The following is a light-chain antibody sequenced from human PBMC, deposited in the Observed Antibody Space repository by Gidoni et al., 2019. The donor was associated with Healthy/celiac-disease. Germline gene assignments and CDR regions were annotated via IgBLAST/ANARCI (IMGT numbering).Light chain of an antibody. V-gene: IGKV1-39*01. CDR3: HQSYSTPGLT. J-gene: IGKJ4*01. Sequence: DIQMTQSTSSLSASVGDRVTITCRASQSISSYLNWYQQKPGKAPKLLIYAASSLQSGVPSRFSGSGSVTYFTLTISSLQPEDFAPYYCHQSYSTPGLTFGGGTKVEIK. CDR1: QSISSY. CDR2: AAS.